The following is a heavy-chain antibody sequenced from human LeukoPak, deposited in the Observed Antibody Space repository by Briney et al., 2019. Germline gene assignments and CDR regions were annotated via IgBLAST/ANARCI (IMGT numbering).Heavy chain of an antibody. CDR2: TYYRSKWYN. J-gene: IGHJ4*02. V-gene: IGHV6-1*01. CDR3: ARDSHLEGTIVVVTAIQGFDY. Sequence: SQTLSLTCAVSGDSVSSNSAAWNWIRQSPSRGLEWLGRTYYRSKWYNDYAVSVKSRITLNPDTSKNQFSLQLNSVTPEDTAVYYCARDSHLEGTIVVVTAIQGFDYGGQGTLVTVSS. D-gene: IGHD2-21*02. CDR1: GDSVSSNSAA.